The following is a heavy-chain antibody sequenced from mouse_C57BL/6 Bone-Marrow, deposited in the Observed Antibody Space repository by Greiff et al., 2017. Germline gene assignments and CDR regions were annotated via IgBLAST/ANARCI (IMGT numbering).Heavy chain of an antibody. Sequence: VQLQQSGPELVKPGASVKIPCKASGYTFTDYNMDWVQQSHGQSLEWIGDINPNNGGTIYHQKFKGKATLTVDKSSSTAYMELRSLTSEDTAVYYGARQDYDSSPYFDYWGQGTTLTVSS. D-gene: IGHD1-1*01. CDR2: INPNNGGT. V-gene: IGHV1-18*01. CDR3: ARQDYDSSPYFDY. CDR1: GYTFTDYN. J-gene: IGHJ2*01.